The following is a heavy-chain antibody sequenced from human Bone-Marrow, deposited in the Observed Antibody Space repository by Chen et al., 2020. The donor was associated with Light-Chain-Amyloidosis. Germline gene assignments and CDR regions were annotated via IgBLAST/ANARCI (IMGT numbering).Heavy chain of an antibody. CDR1: GGSFSGYY. D-gene: IGHD3-22*01. J-gene: IGHJ4*02. V-gene: IGHV4-34*01. CDR2: INHSGST. CDR3: ARAPSLGYYDSSGYKGYYFDY. Sequence: QVQLQQLGAGLLKPSETLSLTCAVYGGSFSGYYWSWIRQPPGKGLEWIGEINHSGSTNYNPSLKSRVTISVDTSKNQFSLKLSSVTAADTAVYYCARAPSLGYYDSSGYKGYYFDYWVQGTLVTVSS.